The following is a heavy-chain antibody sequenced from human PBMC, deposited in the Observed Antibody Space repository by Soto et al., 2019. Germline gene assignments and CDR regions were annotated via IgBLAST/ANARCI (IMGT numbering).Heavy chain of an antibody. CDR2: ISYDGSNK. D-gene: IGHD4-17*01. J-gene: IGHJ6*02. CDR1: GFTFSSYA. CDR3: ARDYGDYTTHYGMDV. Sequence: GGSLRLSCAASGFTFSSYAMHWVRQAPGKGLEWVAVISYDGSNKYYADSVKGRFTISRDNSKNTLYLQMNSLRAEDTAVYYCARDYGDYTTHYGMDVWGQGTTVTVSS. V-gene: IGHV3-30-3*01.